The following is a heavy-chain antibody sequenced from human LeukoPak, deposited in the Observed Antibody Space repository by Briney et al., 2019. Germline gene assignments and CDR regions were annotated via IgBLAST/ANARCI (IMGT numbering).Heavy chain of an antibody. CDR2: ILYDGSNK. Sequence: GSLRLSCAASGFTFSSYAMHWVRPAPGKGLEWVAVILYDGSNKYYADSVKGRFTISRDNSKNTLCLQMNSLRAEDTAVYYCARVGSHDYGDYVGWFDPWGQGTLVTVSS. CDR3: ARVGSHDYGDYVGWFDP. V-gene: IGHV3-30-3*01. CDR1: GFTFSSYA. J-gene: IGHJ5*02. D-gene: IGHD4-17*01.